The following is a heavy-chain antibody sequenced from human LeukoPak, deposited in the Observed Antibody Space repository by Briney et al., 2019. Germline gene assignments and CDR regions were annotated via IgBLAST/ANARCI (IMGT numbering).Heavy chain of an antibody. V-gene: IGHV3-23*01. Sequence: GGSLSLSCVASGFTFNHYAMSWVRQAPGKGLEWVASVSENGDGTMYPDSVKGRFTISRDNSRKTVLLQVNSLRVEDAATYYCARGWTTFHHWGQGALVTVSS. D-gene: IGHD1-1*01. CDR2: VSENGDGT. CDR3: ARGWTTFHH. CDR1: GFTFNHYA. J-gene: IGHJ4*02.